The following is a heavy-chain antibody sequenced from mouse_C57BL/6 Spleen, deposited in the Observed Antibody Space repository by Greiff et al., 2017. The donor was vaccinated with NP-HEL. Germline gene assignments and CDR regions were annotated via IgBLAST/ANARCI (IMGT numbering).Heavy chain of an antibody. D-gene: IGHD2-1*01. J-gene: IGHJ4*01. CDR3: ARWGNLRVDYAMDY. V-gene: IGHV1-76*01. CDR2: IYPGSGNT. Sequence: QVQLQQSGAELVRPGASVKLSCKASGYTFTDYYINWVKQRPGQGLEWIARIYPGSGNTYYNAKFKGKATLTAEKSSSTAYMQLSSLTSEDSAVYFCARWGNLRVDYAMDYWGQGTSVTVSS. CDR1: GYTFTDYY.